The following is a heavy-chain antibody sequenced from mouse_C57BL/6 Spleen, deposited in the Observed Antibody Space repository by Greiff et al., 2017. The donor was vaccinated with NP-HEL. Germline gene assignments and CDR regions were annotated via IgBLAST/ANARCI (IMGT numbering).Heavy chain of an antibody. CDR1: GYTFTDYY. J-gene: IGHJ4*01. Sequence: EVQLQQSGPELVKPGASVKISCKASGYTFTDYYMNWVKQSHGKSLEWIGDINPNNGGTSYNQKFKGKATLTVDKSSSTAYMELRSLTSEDSAVYYCARSRTYGAMDYWGQGTSVTVSS. CDR3: ARSRTYGAMDY. D-gene: IGHD1-1*01. V-gene: IGHV1-26*01. CDR2: INPNNGGT.